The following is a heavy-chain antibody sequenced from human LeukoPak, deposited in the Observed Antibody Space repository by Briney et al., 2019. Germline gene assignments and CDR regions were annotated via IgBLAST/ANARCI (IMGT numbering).Heavy chain of an antibody. V-gene: IGHV4-31*03. Sequence: SQTLSLTCTVSGGSISSGGYYWSWIRQHPGKGLEWIGYIYYSGSTYYNPSLKSRVTISVDTSRNQFSLNLSAVTAADTAVYYCARLALGVPFDFWGQGTLVTVSS. J-gene: IGHJ4*02. D-gene: IGHD1-26*01. CDR1: GGSISSGGYY. CDR2: IYYSGST. CDR3: ARLALGVPFDF.